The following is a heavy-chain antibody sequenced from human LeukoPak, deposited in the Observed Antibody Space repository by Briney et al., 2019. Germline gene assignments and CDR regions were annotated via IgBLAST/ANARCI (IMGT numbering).Heavy chain of an antibody. CDR3: ARDRNVVRGVILSNWFDP. V-gene: IGHV1-3*01. CDR1: GYTFTSYA. J-gene: IGHJ5*02. Sequence: ASVKVSCKASGYTFTSYAMHWVRQAPGQRLEWMGWINAGNGNTKYSQKFQGRVTITGDTSASTAYMELSSLRSEDTAVYYCARDRNVVRGVILSNWFDPWGQGTLVTVSS. D-gene: IGHD3-10*01. CDR2: INAGNGNT.